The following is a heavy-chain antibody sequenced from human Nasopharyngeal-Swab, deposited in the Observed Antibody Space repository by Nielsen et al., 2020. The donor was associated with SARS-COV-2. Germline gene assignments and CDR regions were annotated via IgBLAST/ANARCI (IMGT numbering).Heavy chain of an antibody. CDR3: ARERGGWDSFDI. D-gene: IGHD3-16*01. V-gene: IGHV4-61*01. CDR2: VYNSGST. CDR1: GDSVSSGSDY. J-gene: IGHJ3*02. Sequence: ESLKISCTVSGDSVSSGSDYWTWIRQPPGKGLEWMGYVYNSGSTKYNPSLKSRVTISADTSKNQFSVKLTSVTAADTAVYYCARERGGWDSFDIWGQGTLVTVSS.